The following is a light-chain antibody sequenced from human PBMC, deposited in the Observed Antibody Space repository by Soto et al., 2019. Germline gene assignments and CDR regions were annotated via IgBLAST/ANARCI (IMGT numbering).Light chain of an antibody. CDR3: QAWGPGIWV. CDR2: LNSDGRH. J-gene: IGLJ3*02. Sequence: QPVLTQSPSASASLGASVKLTCTLSRGHSNFAIAWHQQQPEKGPRFLMSLNSDGRHTKGDGIPDRFSGSSSGAERYLTISSLQSEDEAYYYCQAWGPGIWVFGGGTKVTVL. V-gene: IGLV4-69*01. CDR1: RGHSNFA.